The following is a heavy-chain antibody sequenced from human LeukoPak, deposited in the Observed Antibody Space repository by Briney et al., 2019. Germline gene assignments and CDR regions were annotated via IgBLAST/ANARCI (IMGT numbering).Heavy chain of an antibody. CDR1: GGSISSSSYY. D-gene: IGHD3-22*01. CDR3: ASDPNYYDSSGFDY. J-gene: IGHJ4*02. V-gene: IGHV4-39*01. Sequence: SETLSLTCTVSGGSISSSSYYWGWIRQPPGKGLEWIGSIYYSGGTYYNPSLKSRVTISVDTSKNQFSLKLSSVTAADTAVYYCASDPNYYDSSGFDYWGQGTLVTVSS. CDR2: IYYSGGT.